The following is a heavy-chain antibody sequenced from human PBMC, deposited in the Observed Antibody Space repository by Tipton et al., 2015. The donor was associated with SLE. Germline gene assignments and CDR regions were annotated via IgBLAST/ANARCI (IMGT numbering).Heavy chain of an antibody. CDR1: GFIFSNYE. Sequence: GSLRLSCVASGFIFSNYEMYWVRQAPGKGLERVSHINNSGSSRYSADSVMGRFTISRDNAKNSLFLQMNGLRADDTAVYYCARGAPRISDFWGGDPLDYWGQGTLVTVSS. D-gene: IGHD3-3*01. CDR3: ARGAPRISDFWGGDPLDY. CDR2: INNSGSSR. V-gene: IGHV3-48*03. J-gene: IGHJ4*02.